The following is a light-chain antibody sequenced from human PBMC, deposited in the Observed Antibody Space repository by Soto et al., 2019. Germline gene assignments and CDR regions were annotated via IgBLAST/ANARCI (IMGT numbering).Light chain of an antibody. J-gene: IGKJ5*01. CDR2: GAS. Sequence: EIVLTQSPGTLSLSPGERATLSCRASQSVSSSYLAWYQQKPGQAPRLLIYGASSRATGIPDRFSGSGSGTDFTLTISRLEPEDFAVYYCQQYGSSPSITLGQGTRREIK. CDR1: QSVSSSY. V-gene: IGKV3-20*01. CDR3: QQYGSSPSIT.